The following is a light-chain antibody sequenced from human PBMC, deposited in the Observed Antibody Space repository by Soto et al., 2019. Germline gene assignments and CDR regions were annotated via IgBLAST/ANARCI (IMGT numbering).Light chain of an antibody. J-gene: IGLJ1*01. CDR2: DVS. Sequence: QSALTQPASVSGSPGQSITISCTGTSSDVGGYNYVSWYQQHPGKAPKLMIYDVSNRPSGVSKRFSGSKSGNTASLTISGFQAEDEADYYCSSYTSSSTVFGTGTKVTVL. CDR3: SSYTSSSTV. CDR1: SSDVGGYNY. V-gene: IGLV2-14*01.